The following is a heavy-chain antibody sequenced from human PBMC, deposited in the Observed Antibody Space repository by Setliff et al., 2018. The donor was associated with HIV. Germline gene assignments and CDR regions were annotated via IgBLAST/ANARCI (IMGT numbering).Heavy chain of an antibody. J-gene: IGHJ6*03. D-gene: IGHD6-13*01. CDR2: IFNSVTT. CDR3: ARRVAAAGPSYYYYYMDV. CDR1: GGSISNYY. V-gene: IGHV4-59*08. Sequence: SETLSLTCTVSGGSISNYYWSWIRQPPGQGLEWIGYIFNSVTTNYSPSLKSRAAISADTSKNQFPLKLRSVTAADTAVYYCARRVAAAGPSYYYYYMDVWGKGTTVTVSS.